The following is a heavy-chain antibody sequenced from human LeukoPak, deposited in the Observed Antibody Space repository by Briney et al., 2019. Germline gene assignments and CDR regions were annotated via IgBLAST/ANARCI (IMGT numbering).Heavy chain of an antibody. CDR2: IYYSGST. Sequence: PSETLSLTCTVSGGSISSSSYYWGWIRQPPGKGLEWIGSIYYSGSTYYNPSLKSRVTISVDTSKNQFSLKLSSVTAADTAVYYCARLQTSFHAFDIWGQGTMVTVSS. V-gene: IGHV4-39*07. CDR1: GGSISSSSYY. D-gene: IGHD2-2*01. CDR3: ARLQTSFHAFDI. J-gene: IGHJ3*02.